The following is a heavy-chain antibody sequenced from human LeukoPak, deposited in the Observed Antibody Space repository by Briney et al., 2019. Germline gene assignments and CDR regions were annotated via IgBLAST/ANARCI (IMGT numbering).Heavy chain of an antibody. V-gene: IGHV3-23*01. J-gene: IGHJ3*01. D-gene: IGHD4-17*01. CDR1: GFTFSSYA. CDR2: IRGSGDIT. Sequence: RGSLRLSCAASGFTFSSYAMIWVRQAPGKRLEWVSAIRGSGDITLYADSVKGRFTISRDNSKNTLYLQMNRLRGEDTAVYYCARDPNGDYLGAFDFRGQGTMASVSS. CDR3: ARDPNGDYLGAFDF.